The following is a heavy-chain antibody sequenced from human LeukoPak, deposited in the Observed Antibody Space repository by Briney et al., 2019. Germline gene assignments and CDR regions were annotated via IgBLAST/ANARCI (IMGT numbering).Heavy chain of an antibody. CDR3: AKEQRYCSGGSCHNWFDP. CDR2: ISGRASST. J-gene: IGHJ5*02. CDR1: GFTFSSYA. Sequence: GGSLRLSCAASGFTFSSYAMTWVRQAPGKGLEWVSTISGRASSTYYADSVKGRFTISRDNYRNTLYLQMNSLRAEDTAVYYCAKEQRYCSGGSCHNWFDPWGQGTLVTVSS. V-gene: IGHV3-23*01. D-gene: IGHD2-15*01.